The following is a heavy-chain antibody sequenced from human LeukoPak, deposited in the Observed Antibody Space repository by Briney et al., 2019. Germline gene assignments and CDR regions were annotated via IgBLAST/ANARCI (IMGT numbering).Heavy chain of an antibody. J-gene: IGHJ6*02. CDR3: ARMRVVAGTIGYGMDV. Sequence: PGGSLRLSCAASGFTFSSYWMHWVRQVPGKGLVWVSRINSDGSSTSYADSVKGRFTISRDKAKNTLYLQMNSLRAEDTAMYYCARMRVVAGTIGYGMDVWGQGTTVTVS. V-gene: IGHV3-74*01. CDR2: INSDGSST. D-gene: IGHD6-19*01. CDR1: GFTFSSYW.